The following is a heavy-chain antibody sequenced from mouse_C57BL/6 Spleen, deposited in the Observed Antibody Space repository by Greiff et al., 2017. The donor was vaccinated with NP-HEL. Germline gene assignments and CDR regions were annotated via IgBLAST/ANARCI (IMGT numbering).Heavy chain of an antibody. J-gene: IGHJ3*01. CDR1: GFTFSDYY. D-gene: IGHD2-1*01. CDR2: INYDGSST. CDR3: AREEADGNWFAY. V-gene: IGHV5-16*01. Sequence: EVQLVESEGGLVQPGSSMKLSCTASGFTFSDYYMAWVRQVPEKGLEWVANINYDGSSTYYLDSLKSRFIISRDNAKNILYLQMSSLKSEDTATYYCAREEADGNWFAYWGQGTLVTVSA.